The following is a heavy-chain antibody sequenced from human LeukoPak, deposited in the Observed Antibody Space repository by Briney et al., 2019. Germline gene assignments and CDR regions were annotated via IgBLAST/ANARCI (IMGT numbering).Heavy chain of an antibody. V-gene: IGHV3-23*01. Sequence: GGSLRLSCAASGFTFSSYAMSWVRQAPGKGLEWVSAISGCGGSTYYADSVKGRFTISRDNSKSTLYLQMNSLRAEDTAVYYCARDLASSSSPYYYYYMDVWGKGTTVTVSS. CDR1: GFTFSSYA. CDR2: ISGCGGST. J-gene: IGHJ6*03. D-gene: IGHD6-6*01. CDR3: ARDLASSSSPYYYYYMDV.